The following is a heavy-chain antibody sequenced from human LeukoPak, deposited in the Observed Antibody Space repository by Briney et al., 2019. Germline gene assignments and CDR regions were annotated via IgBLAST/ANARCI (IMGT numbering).Heavy chain of an antibody. J-gene: IGHJ4*02. V-gene: IGHV4-34*01. CDR2: INHSGNT. Sequence: PSETLSLTCAVYGGSFSGYYWNWIRQPPGKGLEWIGEINHSGNTNYNPSLKSRVTMSVDTSKNQFSLRLSSVTAADTAVYYCARDHSYDSSGYFLHYWGQGTLVTVSS. CDR1: GGSFSGYY. D-gene: IGHD3-22*01. CDR3: ARDHSYDSSGYFLHY.